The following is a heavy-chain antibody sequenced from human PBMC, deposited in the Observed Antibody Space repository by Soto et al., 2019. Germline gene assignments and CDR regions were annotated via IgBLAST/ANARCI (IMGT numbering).Heavy chain of an antibody. CDR1: GFTFNNAW. D-gene: IGHD3-22*01. J-gene: IGHJ4*02. Sequence: GGSPRLSCAASGFTFNNAWMNWVRQAPGKGLEWVGRIKSKTDGGTTDYAAPVKGRFTISRDDSKNTLYLQMNSLKTEDTAVYYCTSGPGYYDSTFDYWGQGTLVTVSS. CDR2: IKSKTDGGTT. V-gene: IGHV3-15*07. CDR3: TSGPGYYDSTFDY.